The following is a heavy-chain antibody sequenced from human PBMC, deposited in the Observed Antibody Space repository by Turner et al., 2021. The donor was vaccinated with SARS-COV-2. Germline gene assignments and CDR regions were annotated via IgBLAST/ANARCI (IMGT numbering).Heavy chain of an antibody. J-gene: IGHJ4*02. D-gene: IGHD3-10*01. V-gene: IGHV3-66*01. CDR2: IYSGGST. Sequence: EVQLVESGGGLVQPGGSLRLSCAASGFTVSSNYMSWVRQAPGKGLEWVAVIYSGGSTYYADSVKGRFTISRDNSKNTLYLQMNSLRAEDTAVYFCGKVRVVTPNIDYWGQGTLVTVSS. CDR1: GFTVSSNY. CDR3: GKVRVVTPNIDY.